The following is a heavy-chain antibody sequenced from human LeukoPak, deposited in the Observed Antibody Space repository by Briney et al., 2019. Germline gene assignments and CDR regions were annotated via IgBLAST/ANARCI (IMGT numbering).Heavy chain of an antibody. V-gene: IGHV4-30-2*01. CDR3: ARGGSWSHDY. D-gene: IGHD2-8*01. CDR1: GGSISSGGYY. CDR2: IYHSGST. Sequence: KPSETLSLTCTVSGGSISSGGYYWSWIRQPPGKGLEWIGYIYHSGSTYYNPSLKSRVTISVDRSKNQFSLKLSSVTAADTAVYYCARGGSWSHDYWGQGTLVTVSS. J-gene: IGHJ4*02.